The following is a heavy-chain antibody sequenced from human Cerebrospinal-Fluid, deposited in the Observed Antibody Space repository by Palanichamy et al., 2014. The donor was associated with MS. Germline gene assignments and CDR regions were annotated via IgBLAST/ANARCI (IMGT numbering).Heavy chain of an antibody. CDR2: KEDGTEK. Sequence: EVLLVESGGGLVQPGGSLRLSCTASGFTFSSYWMTWVRQAPGKGRGVGGQHKEDGTEKHYVGSVKGRFTIPRDNANDSLHLQMDSLRVEDTAVYYCVREGSLASYFDYWGQGTLVTVSS. J-gene: IGHJ4*02. D-gene: IGHD3-10*01. CDR3: VREGSLASYFDY. CDR1: GFTFSSYW. V-gene: IGHV3-7*01.